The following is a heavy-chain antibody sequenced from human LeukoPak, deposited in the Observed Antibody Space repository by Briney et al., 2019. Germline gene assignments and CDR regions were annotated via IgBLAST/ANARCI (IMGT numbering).Heavy chain of an antibody. CDR2: ISAYNGNT. D-gene: IGHD1-26*01. CDR1: GYTFTSYG. Sequence: GASVKVSCKASGYTFTSYGISWVRQAPGQGLEWMGWISAYNGNTNYAQRLQGRVTMTTDTSTSTAYMELRSLRSDDTAMYYCASRIMGSTTSLDTFDIWGQGTMVTVSS. J-gene: IGHJ3*02. CDR3: ASRIMGSTTSLDTFDI. V-gene: IGHV1-18*01.